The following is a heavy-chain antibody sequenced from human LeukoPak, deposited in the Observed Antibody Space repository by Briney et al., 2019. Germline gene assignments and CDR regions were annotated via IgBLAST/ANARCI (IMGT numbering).Heavy chain of an antibody. D-gene: IGHD5-24*01. CDR1: GFTFDDYA. CDR3: AKARVENWFDP. Sequence: GGSLRLSCAASGFTFDDYAMLWVRHAPGKGLEWVSLISGYGGSTYYADSVKGRFTISRDNSKNSLYLQMNSLRTEDTVLYYCAKARVENWFDPWGQGTLVTVSS. J-gene: IGHJ5*02. CDR2: ISGYGGST. V-gene: IGHV3-43*02.